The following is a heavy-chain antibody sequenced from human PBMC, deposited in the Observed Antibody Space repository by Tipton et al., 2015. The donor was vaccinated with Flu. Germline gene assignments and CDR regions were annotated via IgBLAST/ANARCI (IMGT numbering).Heavy chain of an antibody. V-gene: IGHV3-23*01. CDR1: GFTFSRYA. CDR3: AREEGHYYDTSGFFDY. Sequence: SLRLSCAASGFTFSRYAMSWVRQAPGKGLEWVSAVSGGGGTRYFADSVKGRFTISRDDAKNSLYLQMNSLRAEDTAVYYCAREEGHYYDTSGFFDYWGQGTLVTVSS. CDR2: VSGGGGTR. D-gene: IGHD3-22*01. J-gene: IGHJ4*02.